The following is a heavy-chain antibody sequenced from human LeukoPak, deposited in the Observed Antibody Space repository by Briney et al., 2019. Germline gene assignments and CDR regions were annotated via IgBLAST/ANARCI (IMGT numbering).Heavy chain of an antibody. CDR2: ISVSGGST. CDR1: GFTFSSYA. V-gene: IGHV3-23*01. CDR3: AKGVGYCSSTSCRIDY. J-gene: IGHJ4*02. D-gene: IGHD2-2*01. Sequence: GGSLRLSCAVSGFTFSSYAMTWVRRAPGKGLEWVSGISVSGGSTTYADSVKGRFTISRDNSKNTLYLQMNSLRAEDTAVYYCAKGVGYCSSTSCRIDYWGQGTLVTVSS.